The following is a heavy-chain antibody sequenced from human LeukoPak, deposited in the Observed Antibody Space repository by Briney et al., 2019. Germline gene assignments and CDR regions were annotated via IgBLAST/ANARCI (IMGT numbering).Heavy chain of an antibody. CDR2: ISAYNGNT. CDR3: ARTYSSSWPPENWFDP. Sequence: ASVKVSCKASGYTFTSYGISWLRQAPGQGLEWMGWISAYNGNTNYAQKLQGRVTMTTDTSTSTAYMELRSLRSDDTAVYYCARTYSSSWPPENWFDPRGQGTLVTVSS. V-gene: IGHV1-18*01. D-gene: IGHD6-13*01. CDR1: GYTFTSYG. J-gene: IGHJ5*02.